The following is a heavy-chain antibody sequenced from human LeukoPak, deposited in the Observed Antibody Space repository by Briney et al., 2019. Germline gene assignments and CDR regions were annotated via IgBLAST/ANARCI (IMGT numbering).Heavy chain of an antibody. J-gene: IGHJ4*02. V-gene: IGHV1-2*02. D-gene: IGHD2-15*01. CDR2: INPNSGGT. Sequence: ASVKVSCKASGYTFTGYYMHWVRQAPGQGLEWMGWINPNSGGTNYAQKFQGRVTMTRDTSISTAYMELSGLRSDDTAVYYCASARWSGQSADFDYWGQGTLVTVSS. CDR1: GYTFTGYY. CDR3: ASARWSGQSADFDY.